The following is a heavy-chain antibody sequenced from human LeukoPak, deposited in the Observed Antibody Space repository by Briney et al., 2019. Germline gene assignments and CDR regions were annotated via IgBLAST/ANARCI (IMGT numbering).Heavy chain of an antibody. Sequence: ASVKVSCKASGYTFTAYYLHWVRQAPGQGLEWMGWMNPNNGGTTYAQKFQGRVSMTRDTSINTAYMDLSRLKSDDTAVYYCARQYADIIAAGTADYWGQGTLVTVSS. J-gene: IGHJ4*02. CDR2: MNPNNGGT. CDR3: ARQYADIIAAGTADY. CDR1: GYTFTAYY. V-gene: IGHV1-2*02. D-gene: IGHD6-13*01.